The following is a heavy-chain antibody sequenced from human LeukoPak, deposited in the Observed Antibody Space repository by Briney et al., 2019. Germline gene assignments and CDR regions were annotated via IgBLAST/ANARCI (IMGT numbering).Heavy chain of an antibody. CDR2: INAGNGNT. J-gene: IGHJ5*02. CDR3: ARELYSSSWSPYNWFDP. V-gene: IGHV1-3*01. D-gene: IGHD6-13*01. Sequence: GASVKVSCKVSGYTFTSYAMHWVRQAPGQRLEWMGWINAGNGNTKYSQKFQGRVTITRDASASTAYMELSSLRSEDTAVYYCARELYSSSWSPYNWFDPWGRGTLVTVSS. CDR1: GYTFTSYA.